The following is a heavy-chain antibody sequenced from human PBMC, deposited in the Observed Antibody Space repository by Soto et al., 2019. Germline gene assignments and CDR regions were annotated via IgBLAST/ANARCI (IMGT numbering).Heavy chain of an antibody. CDR3: VRDVSRYSDY. CDR1: GFPFSNYW. V-gene: IGHV3-7*03. D-gene: IGHD3-9*01. J-gene: IGHJ4*02. CDR2: TEPHGSEQ. Sequence: SLRLSCAASGFPFSNYWVGWVRQAPGKGLEWVGNTEPHGSEQYYVDSVRGRFTISRDNAKNLLSLQMDSLRAEDSAVYYCVRDVSRYSDYWGQGTVVTVSS.